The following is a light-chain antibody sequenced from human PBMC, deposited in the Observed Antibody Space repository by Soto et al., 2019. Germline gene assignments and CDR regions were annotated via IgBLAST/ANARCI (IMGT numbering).Light chain of an antibody. CDR1: QVISNY. J-gene: IGKJ4*01. CDR2: AAS. CDR3: QKYNRAHSLT. V-gene: IGKV1-27*01. Sequence: DIQMTQSPSSLSASVGDRVTITCRASQVISNYLAWYQQKPGKVPKLLIYAASTLQSGVPSRFSGSGSGTDFTLTIISLQPEDVATYSCQKYNRAHSLTFGGGTKVEIK.